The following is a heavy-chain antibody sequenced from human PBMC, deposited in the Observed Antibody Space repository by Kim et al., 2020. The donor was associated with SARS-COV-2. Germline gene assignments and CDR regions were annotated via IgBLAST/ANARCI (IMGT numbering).Heavy chain of an antibody. J-gene: IGHJ5*02. CDR3: AKDGGQLGGGLHWFDP. Sequence: GGSLRLSCAASGFTFDDYAMHWVRQAPGKGLEWVSGISWNSGSIGYADSVKGRFTISRDNAKNSLYLQMNSLRAEDTALYYCAKDGGQLGGGLHWFDPWGQGTLVTVSS. D-gene: IGHD6-6*01. CDR2: ISWNSGSI. V-gene: IGHV3-9*01. CDR1: GFTFDDYA.